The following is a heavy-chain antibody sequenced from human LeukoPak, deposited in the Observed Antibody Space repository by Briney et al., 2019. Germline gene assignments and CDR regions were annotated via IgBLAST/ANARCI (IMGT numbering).Heavy chain of an antibody. CDR2: IYHSGST. Sequence: PSETLSLTCTVSGYSISSGYYWGWIRQPPGKGLEWIGSIYHSGSTNYNPSLKSRVTISVDTSKNQFSLELSSVTAADTAVYYCARRGGTYYYGSGSYRNWFDPWGQGTLVTVSS. J-gene: IGHJ5*02. CDR1: GYSISSGYY. CDR3: ARRGGTYYYGSGSYRNWFDP. V-gene: IGHV4-38-2*02. D-gene: IGHD3-10*01.